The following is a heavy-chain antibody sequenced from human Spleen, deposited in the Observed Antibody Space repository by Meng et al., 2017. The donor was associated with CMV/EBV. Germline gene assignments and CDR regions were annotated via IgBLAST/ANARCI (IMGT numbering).Heavy chain of an antibody. CDR2: MSHDGNSK. CDR3: AKRHNGSSYYRGYNWFDP. Sequence: GESLKISCAASGSSFSTYPMHWVRQAPGKGLEWVAVMSHDGNSKYYADSVKGRSTISRDNSKNTLYLQVNSLRVEDTAVYYCAKRHNGSSYYRGYNWFDPWGQGTLVTVSS. CDR1: GSSFSTYP. V-gene: IGHV3-30-3*02. J-gene: IGHJ5*02. D-gene: IGHD1-26*01.